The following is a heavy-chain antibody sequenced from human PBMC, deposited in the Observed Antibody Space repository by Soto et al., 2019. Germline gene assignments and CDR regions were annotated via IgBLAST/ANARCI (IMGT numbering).Heavy chain of an antibody. D-gene: IGHD5-12*01. CDR1: GDSVSSNTAS. V-gene: IGHV6-1*01. Sequence: SQTLSLTCAISGDSVSSNTASWSWIRQSPSRGLEWLGRTYFRSKWYNDYAVSVKSRIIINPDTSNNQFSLQLNSVTPEDTAVYFCAKGDNLGPKTGYAFDPWGQGIMVTV. CDR2: TYFRSKWYN. J-gene: IGHJ5*02. CDR3: AKGDNLGPKTGYAFDP.